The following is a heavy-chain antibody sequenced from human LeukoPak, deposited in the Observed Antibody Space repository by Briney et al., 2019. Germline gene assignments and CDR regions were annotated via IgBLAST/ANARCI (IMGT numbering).Heavy chain of an antibody. CDR3: ARRRVVARGYFDY. V-gene: IGHV4-39*01. CDR1: GGSISSSGYY. J-gene: IGHJ4*02. CDR2: ISQSVTT. D-gene: IGHD2-15*01. Sequence: SETLSLTCTVSGGSISSSGYYWDWIRQPPGKGLEWIGSISQSVTTYYNPPLKSRVTIFVDTSKSQFSLKLNSVTAADTAVYYCARRRVVARGYFDYWGQGVLVTVSS.